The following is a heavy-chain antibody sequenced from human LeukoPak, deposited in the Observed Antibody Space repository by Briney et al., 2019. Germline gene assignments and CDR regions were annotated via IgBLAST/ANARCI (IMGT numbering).Heavy chain of an antibody. CDR2: ISGRSSTI. CDR3: AREEDPRYYYYGMDV. CDR1: GFTFSDHY. Sequence: GGSLRLSCAASGFTFSDHYMDWVRQAPGKGLEWVSYISGRSSTIYYVDSVKGRFTISRDNAKNLLYLQMNSLRDEDTAVYYCAREEDPRYYYYGMDVWGQGTTVTVSS. V-gene: IGHV3-48*02. J-gene: IGHJ6*02.